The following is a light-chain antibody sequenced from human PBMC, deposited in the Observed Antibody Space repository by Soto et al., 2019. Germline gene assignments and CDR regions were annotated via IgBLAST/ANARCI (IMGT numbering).Light chain of an antibody. V-gene: IGKV3-15*01. Sequence: EIVMTQSPAALSLSPGERATLSCRASQSVGTNLAWYQQKPGQAPRPLIYSASARATDVPARFSGSGSGTEFSLTISSLQSEDFAVYYCQQYRDCAPITFGGGTKVEIK. J-gene: IGKJ4*01. CDR3: QQYRDCAPIT. CDR1: QSVGTN. CDR2: SAS.